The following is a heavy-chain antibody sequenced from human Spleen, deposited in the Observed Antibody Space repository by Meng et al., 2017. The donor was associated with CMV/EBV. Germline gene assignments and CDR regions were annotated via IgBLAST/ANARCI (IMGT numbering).Heavy chain of an antibody. CDR3: ATLQGPEGYWYFDL. Sequence: APGGTFSSNAMSWVRQAPGQGLEWMGGFIPSLRIPNYAQKFQGRVTITADKSTSAVYMELSSLRSEDTAVYYCATLQGPEGYWYFDLWGRGTLVTVSS. CDR1: GGTFSSNA. V-gene: IGHV1-69*10. J-gene: IGHJ2*01. D-gene: IGHD4-11*01. CDR2: FIPSLRIP.